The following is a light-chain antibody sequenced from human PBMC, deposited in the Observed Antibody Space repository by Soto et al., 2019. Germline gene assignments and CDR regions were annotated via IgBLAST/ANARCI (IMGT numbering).Light chain of an antibody. V-gene: IGKV3-15*01. CDR2: GAS. CDR1: QSISND. Sequence: EVVMTQSPATVSVSPGEGVTLSCRASQSISNDLAWYQQKPGRAPRLLIYGASTGATGVPARFSGGGSVTEFTLTLSSLQSEDFAFYFCQQNNKWPPVTFGGGTKVDIK. CDR3: QQNNKWPPVT. J-gene: IGKJ4*01.